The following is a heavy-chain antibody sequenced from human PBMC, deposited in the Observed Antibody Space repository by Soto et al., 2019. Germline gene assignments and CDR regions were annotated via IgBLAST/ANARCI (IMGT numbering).Heavy chain of an antibody. J-gene: IGHJ6*01. CDR3: SRLGHYCSSPSCYTGYFYSGLDV. Sequence: PVESLTVSCKDSGNSFTVHWIAWVRQMPGKGLEFPAMIYPGDSDIQYSPSFQGQVSVSADKSVSTAYLQWSSLEASDTAIYFCSRLGHYCSSPSCYTGYFYSGLDVWGQGTTVTVSS. D-gene: IGHD2-2*02. CDR2: IYPGDSDI. CDR1: GNSFTVHW. V-gene: IGHV5-51*01.